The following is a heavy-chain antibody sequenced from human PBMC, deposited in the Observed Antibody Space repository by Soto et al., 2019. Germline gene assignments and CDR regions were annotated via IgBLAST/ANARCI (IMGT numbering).Heavy chain of an antibody. Sequence: SETLSLTCTVSGGSISSSSYYWGWIRQPPGKGLEWIGSIYYSGSTYYNPSLNSRGTISVDTSKNQFSLKLGSVTAADTAVYYCARLEYSGYDWDAFDIWGQGTMVTVSS. D-gene: IGHD5-12*01. V-gene: IGHV4-39*01. CDR3: ARLEYSGYDWDAFDI. CDR1: GGSISSSSYY. CDR2: IYYSGST. J-gene: IGHJ3*02.